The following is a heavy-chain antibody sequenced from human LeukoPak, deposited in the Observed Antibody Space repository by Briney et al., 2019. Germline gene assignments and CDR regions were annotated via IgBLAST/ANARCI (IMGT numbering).Heavy chain of an antibody. J-gene: IGHJ4*02. CDR1: EFTFSHYA. D-gene: IGHD3-3*01. V-gene: IGHV3-9*01. CDR3: ASGGAEHVDFWSGYYTDPFDY. CDR2: INGNSRQI. Sequence: GGSLRLSCEASEFTFSHYAMHWVRQVPGEGLEWVAGINGNSRQIDYADSVRGRFTISRDNVKRSLLLQMDSLRPEDTAVYYCASGGAEHVDFWSGYYTDPFDYWGQGTLVTVSS.